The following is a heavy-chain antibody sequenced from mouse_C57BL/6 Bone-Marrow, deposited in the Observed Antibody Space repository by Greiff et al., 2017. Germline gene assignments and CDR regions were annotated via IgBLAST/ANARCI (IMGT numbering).Heavy chain of an antibody. CDR3: ARRNWGTSYYFDY. D-gene: IGHD4-1*01. CDR2: VSSGGSST. CDR1: GFTFSSYG. Sequence: EVKVVESGGDLVKPGGSLKLSCAASGFTFSSYGMSWVRQTPDKRLEWVATVSSGGSSTYYPDRVMGRFTLSRDNAKNPLYLLISSLKSVDTAMYYSARRNWGTSYYFDYWGRGTTLTVSS. J-gene: IGHJ2*01. V-gene: IGHV5-6*02.